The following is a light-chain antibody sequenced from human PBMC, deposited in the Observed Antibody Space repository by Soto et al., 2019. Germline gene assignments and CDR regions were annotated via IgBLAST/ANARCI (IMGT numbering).Light chain of an antibody. CDR3: QKYNSAPWT. V-gene: IGKV1-27*01. Sequence: QSRSPLCVSVGESVDLSCRGSLGISNYLAWYQQKPGKVPRLLIFAASTLQSGAPSRFRGAGSETDFTLTINGLQPEDVATYYCQKYNSAPWTFGQGTKV. J-gene: IGKJ1*01. CDR2: AAS. CDR1: LGISNY.